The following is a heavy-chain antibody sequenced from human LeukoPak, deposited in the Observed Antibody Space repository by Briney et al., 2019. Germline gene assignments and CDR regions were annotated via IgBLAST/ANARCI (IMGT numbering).Heavy chain of an antibody. CDR1: GYTFTGYY. D-gene: IGHD4-11*01. CDR2: INPNSGGT. V-gene: IGHV1-2*02. J-gene: IGHJ5*02. CDR3: ARGSLTTISPYNWFDP. Sequence: ASVKVSCKASGYTFTGYYMHWVRQAPGQGLEWMGWINPNSGGTNYAQKFQGRVTMTRDTSISTAYMELSRLRSDDTAVYYCARGSLTTISPYNWFDPWDQGTLVTVSS.